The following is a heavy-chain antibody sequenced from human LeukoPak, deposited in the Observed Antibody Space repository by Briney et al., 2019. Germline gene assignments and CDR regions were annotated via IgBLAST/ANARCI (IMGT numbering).Heavy chain of an antibody. Sequence: GRSLRLSCAASGFTFSSYAMHWVRQAPGKGLEWVAVISYDGSNKYYADSVKGRFTISRDNSKNTLYLQMNSLRAEDTAVYYCARDPVIAAAGFFDYWGQGTLVTVSS. CDR3: ARDPVIAAAGFFDY. D-gene: IGHD6-13*01. CDR1: GFTFSSYA. CDR2: ISYDGSNK. V-gene: IGHV3-30-3*01. J-gene: IGHJ4*02.